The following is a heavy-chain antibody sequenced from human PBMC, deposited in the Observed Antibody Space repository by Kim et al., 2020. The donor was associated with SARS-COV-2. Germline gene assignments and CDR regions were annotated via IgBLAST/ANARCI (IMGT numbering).Heavy chain of an antibody. D-gene: IGHD6-19*01. CDR3: ASLASYSSGWIFDY. J-gene: IGHJ4*02. V-gene: IGHV3-11*06. Sequence: ADSVKGRFTISRDNAKNSLYLQMNSLRAEDTAVYYCASLASYSSGWIFDYWGQGTLVTVSS.